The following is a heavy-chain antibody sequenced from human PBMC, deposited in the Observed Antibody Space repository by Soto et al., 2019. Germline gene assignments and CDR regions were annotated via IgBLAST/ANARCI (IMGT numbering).Heavy chain of an antibody. Sequence: GESRKISCAASGYRFTSSWITWVRHIPGKGLEWMATIDPTNSNINYNPSFRGHVTLSVDKSASTACLEWISLRASDTAIYYCARLRGVGGGGDYWGQGTLVTVSS. J-gene: IGHJ4*03. D-gene: IGHD3-10*01. CDR2: IDPTNSNI. CDR1: GYRFTSSW. CDR3: ARLRGVGGGGDY. V-gene: IGHV5-10-1*01.